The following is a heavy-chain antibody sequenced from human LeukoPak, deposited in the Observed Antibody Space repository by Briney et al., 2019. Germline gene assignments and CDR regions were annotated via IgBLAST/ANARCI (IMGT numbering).Heavy chain of an antibody. J-gene: IGHJ6*02. CDR2: IYAGGSDT. Sequence: VESLEISCTGSGYSFTSYWIAWVRQMPGKGLEWMGIIYAGGSDTRYSPSFQGQVTISVDKSINTAYLQWRSLRASDTAMYYCGRSGHYGTDVWGQGTTDSVCS. D-gene: IGHD3-10*01. V-gene: IGHV5-51*01. CDR1: GYSFTSYW. CDR3: GRSGHYGTDV.